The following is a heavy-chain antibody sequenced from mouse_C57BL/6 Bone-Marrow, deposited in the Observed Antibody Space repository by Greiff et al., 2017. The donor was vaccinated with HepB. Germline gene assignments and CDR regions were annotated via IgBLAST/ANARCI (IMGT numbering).Heavy chain of an antibody. V-gene: IGHV1-69*01. J-gene: IGHJ4*01. CDR2: IDPSDSYT. CDR1: GYTFTSYW. Sequence: VQLQQPGAELVMPGASVKLSCKASGYTFTSYWMHWVKQRPGQGLEWIGEIDPSDSYTNYNQKFKGKSTLTVDKSSSTAYMQLSSLTSEDSAVYYCARRYYAMDDWGQGTSVTVSS. CDR3: ARRYYAMDD.